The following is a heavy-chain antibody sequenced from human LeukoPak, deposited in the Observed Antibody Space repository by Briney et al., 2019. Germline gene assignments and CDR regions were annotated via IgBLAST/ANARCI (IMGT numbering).Heavy chain of an antibody. J-gene: IGHJ4*02. CDR3: ARDPTY. Sequence: PSETLSLTCTVSGDSINSYYWIWIRQAPGKGLEWIGYIYYTGSTNYSPSLKSRVSISIDPSKHQFSLKLTSVTAADTAVYYCARDPTYWGQGILVTVSS. CDR2: IYYTGST. CDR1: GDSINSYY. V-gene: IGHV4-59*01.